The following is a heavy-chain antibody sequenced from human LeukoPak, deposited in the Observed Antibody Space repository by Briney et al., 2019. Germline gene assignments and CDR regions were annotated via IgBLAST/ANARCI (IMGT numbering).Heavy chain of an antibody. CDR1: GFTFSDHY. CDR3: ARGGPFTGTISTPRASDY. J-gene: IGHJ4*02. CDR2: IRGIDGTT. Sequence: GGSLRLSCAASGFTFSDHYMDWVRQAPGKGLEWVSSIRGIDGTTYYADSVKGRFTISRDISKNTVYLQMNSLRAEDTAVYHCARGGPFTGTISTPRASDYWGQGILVTVSS. D-gene: IGHD1-7*01. V-gene: IGHV3-69-1*02.